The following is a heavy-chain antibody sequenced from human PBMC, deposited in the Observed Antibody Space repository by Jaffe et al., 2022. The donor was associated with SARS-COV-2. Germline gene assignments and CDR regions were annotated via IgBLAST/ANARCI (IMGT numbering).Heavy chain of an antibody. J-gene: IGHJ4*02. CDR3: AREATGVDFGVYYFDY. Sequence: QVQLVESGGGVVQPGRSLRLSCAASGFTFSSYAMHWVRQAPGKGLEWVAVISYDGSNKYYADSVKGRFTISRDNSKNTLYLQMNSLRAEDTAVYYCAREATGVDFGVYYFDYWGQGTLVTVSS. CDR2: ISYDGSNK. D-gene: IGHD3-3*01. CDR1: GFTFSSYA. V-gene: IGHV3-30-3*01.